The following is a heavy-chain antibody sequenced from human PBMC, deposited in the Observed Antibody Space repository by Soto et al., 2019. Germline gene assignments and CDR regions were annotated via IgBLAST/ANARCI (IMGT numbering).Heavy chain of an antibody. CDR1: GFTVSSNY. V-gene: IGHV3-53*04. CDR2: IYSGGST. J-gene: IGHJ5*02. Sequence: EVQLVESGGGLVQPGGSLRLSCAASGFTVSSNYRSWVRQAPGKGLEWVSVIYSGGSTYYADSVKGRFTISRHNSKNTLYLQMNSLRAEDTAVYYCARGRDCGGDCPNWFDPWGQGILVTVSS. D-gene: IGHD2-21*02. CDR3: ARGRDCGGDCPNWFDP.